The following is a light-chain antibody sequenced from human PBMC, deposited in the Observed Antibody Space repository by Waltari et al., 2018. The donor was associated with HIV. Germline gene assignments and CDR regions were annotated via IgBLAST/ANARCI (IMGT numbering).Light chain of an antibody. Sequence: QLVLTQSPSASASLGASVKLTCTLSSGHSNYAIAWHRQRPEKGPRYLMKITDEGSHAKGDGIPDRFSGSSAGAERYLTISSLQSEDEADYYCQTWASGVVVFGGETKLTVL. J-gene: IGLJ2*01. V-gene: IGLV4-69*01. CDR3: QTWASGVVV. CDR1: SGHSNYA. CDR2: ITDEGSH.